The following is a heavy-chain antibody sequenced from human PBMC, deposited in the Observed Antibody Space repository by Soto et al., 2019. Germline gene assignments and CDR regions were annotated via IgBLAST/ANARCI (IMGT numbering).Heavy chain of an antibody. Sequence: ASVKVSCKASGYTFINYDISWVRQATGQGLEWMGWMNPGSGKTGYANKFQGRVTMTRDASTSTAHLELSSLTSEDTAVYYCAGMASSGKLNWFDPWGQGTLITVSS. CDR1: GYTFINYD. CDR3: AGMASSGKLNWFDP. V-gene: IGHV1-8*02. J-gene: IGHJ5*02. CDR2: MNPGSGKT.